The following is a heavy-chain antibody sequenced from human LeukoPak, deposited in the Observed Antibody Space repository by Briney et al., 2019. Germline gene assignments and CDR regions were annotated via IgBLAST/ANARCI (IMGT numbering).Heavy chain of an antibody. J-gene: IGHJ4*02. CDR1: GFTFSSFE. Sequence: GGSLRLSCAVSGFTFSSFEMNWVRLAPGKGLEWVSYISSSGSTKYYADSVKGRFTISRDNAENSLYLQMNSLRAEDTAVYYCARALRAVRGYYFDYWGQGTLVTVSS. CDR2: ISSSGSTK. CDR3: ARALRAVRGYYFDY. V-gene: IGHV3-48*03. D-gene: IGHD3-10*01.